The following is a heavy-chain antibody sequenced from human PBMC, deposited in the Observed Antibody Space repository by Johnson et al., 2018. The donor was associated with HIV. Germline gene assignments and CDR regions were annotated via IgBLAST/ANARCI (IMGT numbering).Heavy chain of an antibody. D-gene: IGHD3-22*01. V-gene: IGHV3-30*03. CDR1: GSTFRNAW. Sequence: VQLVESGGGLVKPGGSLRLSCAASGSTFRNAWMSWVRQTPGKGLEWVAVVSYDGSNKYYADSVKGRFTISRDNSKNTLYLQMNSLRAEDTAVYYCAREGYYDSSGYYSIWGQGTMVTVSS. CDR3: AREGYYDSSGYYSI. CDR2: VSYDGSNK. J-gene: IGHJ3*02.